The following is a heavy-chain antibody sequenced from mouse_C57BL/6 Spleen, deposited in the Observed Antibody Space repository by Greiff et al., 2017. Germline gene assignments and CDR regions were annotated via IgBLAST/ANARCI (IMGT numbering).Heavy chain of an antibody. Sequence: QVQLQQSGAELVRPGSSVKLSCKASGYTFTSYWMDWVKQRPGQGLEWIGNIYPSDSETHYNQKFKDKATLTVDKSSSTAYMQLSSLTSEDSAVYYCASADWDNWYFDVWGTGTTVTVSS. D-gene: IGHD4-1*01. CDR2: IYPSDSET. CDR3: ASADWDNWYFDV. J-gene: IGHJ1*03. V-gene: IGHV1-61*01. CDR1: GYTFTSYW.